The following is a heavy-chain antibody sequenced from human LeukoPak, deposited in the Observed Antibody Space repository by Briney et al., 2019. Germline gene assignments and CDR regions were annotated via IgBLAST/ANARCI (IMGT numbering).Heavy chain of an antibody. Sequence: GESLKISCKGSGCSFTRYWIGWVRQRPGKGLEWMGIIYPGDSDTRYSPSFQGQVTISADKSISTAYLQWSSLKASDTAMYYCARRPYDLGDAFDIWGQGTMVTVSS. CDR2: IYPGDSDT. D-gene: IGHD3-22*01. V-gene: IGHV5-51*01. CDR1: GCSFTRYW. J-gene: IGHJ3*02. CDR3: ARRPYDLGDAFDI.